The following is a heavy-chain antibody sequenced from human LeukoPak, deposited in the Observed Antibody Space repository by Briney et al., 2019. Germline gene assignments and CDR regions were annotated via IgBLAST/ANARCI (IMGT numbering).Heavy chain of an antibody. J-gene: IGHJ4*02. CDR3: AKGVLLIGIFDY. CDR1: GFTFSSYA. D-gene: IGHD2-15*01. Sequence: PGGSLRLSCAASGFTFSSYAMSWVRQAPGKGLEWVSAISGSGGSTYYADSVKGRFTISRDNSKNTLYLLMNSLRAEDTAVYYCAKGVLLIGIFDYWGQGTLVTVSS. V-gene: IGHV3-23*01. CDR2: ISGSGGST.